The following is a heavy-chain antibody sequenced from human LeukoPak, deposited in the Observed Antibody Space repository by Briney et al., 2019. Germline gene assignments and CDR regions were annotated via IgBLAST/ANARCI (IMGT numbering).Heavy chain of an antibody. Sequence: SETLSLTCTVSGGSISSYYWSWIRQPPGKGLEWIGYIYYSETTNYNPSLKSRVTISVDTSKNQFSLKLCSVTAADTAIYYCARDSGSDRYNWFDPWGQGTLVTVSS. J-gene: IGHJ5*02. D-gene: IGHD6-25*01. V-gene: IGHV4-59*01. CDR1: GGSISSYY. CDR2: IYYSETT. CDR3: ARDSGSDRYNWFDP.